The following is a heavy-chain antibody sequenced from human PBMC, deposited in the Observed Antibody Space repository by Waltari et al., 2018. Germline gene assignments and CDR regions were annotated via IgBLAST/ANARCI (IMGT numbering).Heavy chain of an antibody. CDR1: GYTLTELS. J-gene: IGHJ6*02. CDR3: AKDLVSGYDSGYYYGMDV. Sequence: QVQLVQSGAEVKKPGASVKVSCKVSGYTLTELSMHWVRQAPGKGREWMGGFDPEDGETIDAQKFQGRVTMTEDTSTDTAYMELNSLRAEDTAVYYCAKDLVSGYDSGYYYGMDVWGQGTTVTVSS. D-gene: IGHD5-12*01. CDR2: FDPEDGET. V-gene: IGHV1-24*01.